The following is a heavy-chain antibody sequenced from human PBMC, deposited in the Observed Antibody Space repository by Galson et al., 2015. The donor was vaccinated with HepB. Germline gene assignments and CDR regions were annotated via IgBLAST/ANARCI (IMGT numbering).Heavy chain of an antibody. Sequence: SLRLSCAASGFTFSSYGMHWVRQAPGKGLEWVAVIRYDGSNKYYADSVKGRFTISRDNSKNTLYLQMNSLRAEDTAVYYCARDPTYDFWSGYYKYYMDVWGKGTTVTVSS. V-gene: IGHV3-33*01. CDR3: ARDPTYDFWSGYYKYYMDV. J-gene: IGHJ6*03. D-gene: IGHD3-3*01. CDR2: IRYDGSNK. CDR1: GFTFSSYG.